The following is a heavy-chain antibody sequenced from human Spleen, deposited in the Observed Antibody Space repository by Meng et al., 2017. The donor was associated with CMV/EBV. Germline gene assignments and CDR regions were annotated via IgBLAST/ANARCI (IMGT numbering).Heavy chain of an antibody. V-gene: IGHV3-23*03. D-gene: IGHD3-22*01. Sequence: AGFTFSSYAMGWVRQAPGKGLEWVSVIYSGGGSTDYADSVKGRFTISRDNSKNTLYLQMNSLRAEDTAVYYCAKDRRTDSNGYYYDFWGQGTLVTVSS. CDR3: AKDRRTDSNGYYYDF. CDR1: GFTFSSYA. CDR2: IYSGGGST. J-gene: IGHJ4*02.